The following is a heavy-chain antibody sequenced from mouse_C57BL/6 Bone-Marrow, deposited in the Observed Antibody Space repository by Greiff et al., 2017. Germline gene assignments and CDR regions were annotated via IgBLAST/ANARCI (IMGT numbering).Heavy chain of an antibody. CDR2: IDPSDSYT. J-gene: IGHJ3*01. D-gene: IGHD2-4*01. CDR3: ARIYYDYAWFAY. CDR1: GYTFTSYW. V-gene: IGHV1-50*01. Sequence: VQLQQPGAELVKPGASVKLSCKASGYTFTSYWMQWVKQRPGQGLEWIGEIDPSDSYTNYNQKFKGKATLTVDTSSSTAYMQLSSLTSEDSAVYYCARIYYDYAWFAYWGQGTLVTVSA.